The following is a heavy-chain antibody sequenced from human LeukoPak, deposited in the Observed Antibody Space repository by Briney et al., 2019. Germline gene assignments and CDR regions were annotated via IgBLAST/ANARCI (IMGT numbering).Heavy chain of an antibody. Sequence: ASVKVSRKASGYTFTSYDINWVRQATGQGLEWMGWMNPNSGNTGYAQKFQGRVTMIRNTSISTAYMELSSLRSEDTAVYYCARRSRSYGSGNIGGYWGQGTLVTVSS. D-gene: IGHD3-10*01. J-gene: IGHJ4*02. CDR2: MNPNSGNT. CDR1: GYTFTSYD. V-gene: IGHV1-8*01. CDR3: ARRSRSYGSGNIGGY.